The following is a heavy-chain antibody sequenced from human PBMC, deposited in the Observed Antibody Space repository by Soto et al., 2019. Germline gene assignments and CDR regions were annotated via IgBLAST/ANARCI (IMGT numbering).Heavy chain of an antibody. D-gene: IGHD6-19*01. CDR2: TSYDGSNK. Sequence: PGGSLRLSCAASGFIFSTYAMHWVRQAPGKGLEWVAVTSYDGSNKYYADSVKGRFTISRDNSKNTLYLQMDSLRAEDTALYYCARDQSSGWTGESDYWGQGTLVTVSS. CDR3: ARDQSSGWTGESDY. CDR1: GFIFSTYA. J-gene: IGHJ4*02. V-gene: IGHV3-30-3*01.